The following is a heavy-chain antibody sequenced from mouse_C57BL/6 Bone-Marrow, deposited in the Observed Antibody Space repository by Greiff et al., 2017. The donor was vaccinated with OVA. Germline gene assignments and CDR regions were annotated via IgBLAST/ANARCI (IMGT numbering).Heavy chain of an antibody. Sequence: VQLQQPGTELVKPGASVKLSCKASGYTFTSYWMHWVKQRPGQGLEWIGNINPSNGGTNYNEKFKSKATLTVDKSSSTAYMQLSSLTSEDSAVYYCAGYGSSYVDWYFDVWGTGTTVTVSS. CDR3: AGYGSSYVDWYFDV. CDR2: INPSNGGT. V-gene: IGHV1-53*01. J-gene: IGHJ1*03. D-gene: IGHD1-1*01. CDR1: GYTFTSYW.